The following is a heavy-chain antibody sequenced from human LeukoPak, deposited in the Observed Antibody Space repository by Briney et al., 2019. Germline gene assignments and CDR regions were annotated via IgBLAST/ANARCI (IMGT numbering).Heavy chain of an antibody. CDR3: ARDIRAQDSSGYYYALLGY. CDR1: GFTFSRYW. Sequence: GGSLRLSCAASGFTFSRYWMSWVRQAPGKGLEWAANIKQDGSEKYYVDSVKGRFTVSRDNTENSLYLQMNSLRAEDTAVYYCARDIRAQDSSGYYYALLGYWGQGTLVTVSS. J-gene: IGHJ4*02. V-gene: IGHV3-7*01. D-gene: IGHD3-22*01. CDR2: IKQDGSEK.